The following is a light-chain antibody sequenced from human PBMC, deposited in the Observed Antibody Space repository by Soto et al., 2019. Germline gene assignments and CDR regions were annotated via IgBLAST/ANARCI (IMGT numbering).Light chain of an antibody. J-gene: IGLJ1*01. V-gene: IGLV2-14*01. CDR2: EVS. CDR3: FSFTTDWTHV. Sequence: LTQPASVSGSPGQSITISCTGSSSDIGAYNYVSWFQQYPGKAPKLIISEVSNRPSGVSNRFSGSKSGTAASLTISGLQTEDEADYFCFSFTTDWTHVFGTGTRSPS. CDR1: SSDIGAYNY.